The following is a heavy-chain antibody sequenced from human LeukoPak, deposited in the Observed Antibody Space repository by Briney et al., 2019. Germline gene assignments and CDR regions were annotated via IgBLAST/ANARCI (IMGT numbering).Heavy chain of an antibody. CDR1: GFTFSSYG. D-gene: IGHD1-26*01. CDR2: ISYDGNNK. Sequence: PGGSLRLSCAASGFTFSSYGMHWVRQAPDKGLEWVAVISYDGNNKYYADSVKGRFTISRDNSKNTLYLQMNSLRAEDTAVYYCAKVRPKKQWERLARGEEYWGQGTLVTVSS. J-gene: IGHJ4*02. V-gene: IGHV3-30*18. CDR3: AKVRPKKQWERLARGEEY.